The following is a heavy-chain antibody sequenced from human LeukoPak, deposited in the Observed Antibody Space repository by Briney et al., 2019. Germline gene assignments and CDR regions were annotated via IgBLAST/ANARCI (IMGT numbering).Heavy chain of an antibody. J-gene: IGHJ4*02. CDR3: ACLWGSTTSGTFDY. CDR2: IYSGGNT. D-gene: IGHD1-26*01. CDR1: GFTFISNY. V-gene: IGHV3-53*01. Sequence: PGGSLLLSFSASGFTFISNYMSWVRPAPNKRLEWLSVIYSGGNTYYADSVKGRFTISRDNSMNTLYLQMNNLRVEDTAVYYCACLWGSTTSGTFDYWGQGTLVTVSS.